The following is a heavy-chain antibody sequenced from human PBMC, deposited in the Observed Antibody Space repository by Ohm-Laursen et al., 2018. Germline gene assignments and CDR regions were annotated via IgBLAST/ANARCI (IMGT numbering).Heavy chain of an antibody. J-gene: IGHJ1*01. CDR2: INHSGST. Sequence: TLTLTCTFSGFSLSTSGMCVSWIRQPPGKGLEWIGEINHSGSTNYNPSLKSRVTISVDTSKNQFSLKLSSVTAADTAVYYCARAGIRRWLQLGYFQHWGQGTLVTVSS. CDR1: GFSLSTSGM. CDR3: ARAGIRRWLQLGYFQH. V-gene: IGHV4-4*02. D-gene: IGHD5-24*01.